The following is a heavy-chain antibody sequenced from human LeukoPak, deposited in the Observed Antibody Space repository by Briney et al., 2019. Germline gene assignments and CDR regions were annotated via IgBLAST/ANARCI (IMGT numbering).Heavy chain of an antibody. CDR3: YSSAGY. CDR1: GFPLKNYR. D-gene: IGHD4-11*01. Sequence: GSLSLSFSASGFPLKNYRMHWVRPAPGKGLVWVSRINTDGSTTTYADSVKGRFTLSRDNAKNTLYLQMNSLRAEDTAVYYCYSSAGYWGQGTLVTVSS. J-gene: IGHJ4*02. V-gene: IGHV3-74*01. CDR2: INTDGSTT.